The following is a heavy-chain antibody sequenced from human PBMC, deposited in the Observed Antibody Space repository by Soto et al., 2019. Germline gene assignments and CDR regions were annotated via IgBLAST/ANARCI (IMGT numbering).Heavy chain of an antibody. J-gene: IGHJ4*02. V-gene: IGHV3-66*01. CDR1: GFTVSSNY. Sequence: EVQLVESGGGLVQPGGSLRLSCAASGFTVSSNYMSWVRQAPGKGLEWVSVIYSGGSTYYADSVKGRFTISRDNSKNTLYLQMNSLRAEDTAVYYCARVGDGDCSGMAYWGQGTLVTVSS. CDR3: ARVGDGDCSGMAY. D-gene: IGHD2-21*02. CDR2: IYSGGST.